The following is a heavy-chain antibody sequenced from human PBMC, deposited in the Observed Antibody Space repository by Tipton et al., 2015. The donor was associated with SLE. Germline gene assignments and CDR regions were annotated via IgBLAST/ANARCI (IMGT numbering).Heavy chain of an antibody. CDR1: GGSINRGDYY. Sequence: TLSLTCTVSGGSINRGDYYWVWIRQPPGKGLEWIGSFYDGGSTYYNPSLKSRVAISVDTSKNQFSLKLSSVTAADTAVYYCARRGVGAIYWYFDLWGRGTLVTVSS. J-gene: IGHJ2*01. CDR3: ARRGVGAIYWYFDL. CDR2: FYDGGST. V-gene: IGHV4-39*01. D-gene: IGHD1-26*01.